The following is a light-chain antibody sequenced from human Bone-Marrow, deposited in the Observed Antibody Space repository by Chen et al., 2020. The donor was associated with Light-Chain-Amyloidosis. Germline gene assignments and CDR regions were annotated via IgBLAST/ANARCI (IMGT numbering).Light chain of an antibody. Sequence: QSALTHPASVSGSPGQSITTSCPGTSSDVGGDNHVSWYQQHPDKAPKLMIYEVTNRPSWVPDRFSGSKSDNTASLTISGLQTEDEADYFCSSYTITNTLVFGSGTRVTVL. CDR1: SSDVGGDNH. CDR3: SSYTITNTLV. J-gene: IGLJ1*01. V-gene: IGLV2-14*01. CDR2: EVT.